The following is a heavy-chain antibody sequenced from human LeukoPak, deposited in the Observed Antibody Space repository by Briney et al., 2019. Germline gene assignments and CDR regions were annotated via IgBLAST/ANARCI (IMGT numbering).Heavy chain of an antibody. V-gene: IGHV7-4-1*02. J-gene: IGHJ6*03. CDR2: INTNTGNT. CDR3: ARESWDCSGGSCSYYMDV. CDR1: GYTFTSYG. Sequence: GASVKVSCKASGYTFTSYGISWVRQAPGQGLEWMGWINTNTGNTTYAQGFTGRFVFSLDTSVSTAYLQIRSLKAEDSAVYYCARESWDCSGGSCSYYMDVWGKGTTVTVSS. D-gene: IGHD2-15*01.